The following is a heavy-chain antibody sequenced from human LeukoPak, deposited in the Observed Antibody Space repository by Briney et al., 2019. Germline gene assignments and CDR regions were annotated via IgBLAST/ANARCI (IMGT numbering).Heavy chain of an antibody. CDR2: IYYSGST. CDR3: ARVRPGWSYWGDYYYYYYMDV. V-gene: IGHV4-39*07. D-gene: IGHD1-26*01. Sequence: SETLSLTCTVSGGSISSSSYYWGWIRQPPGKGLEWIGSIYYSGSTYYNPSLKSRVTISVDTSKNQFSLKLSSVTAADTAVYYCARVRPGWSYWGDYYYYYYMDVWGKGTTVTVFS. CDR1: GGSISSSSYY. J-gene: IGHJ6*03.